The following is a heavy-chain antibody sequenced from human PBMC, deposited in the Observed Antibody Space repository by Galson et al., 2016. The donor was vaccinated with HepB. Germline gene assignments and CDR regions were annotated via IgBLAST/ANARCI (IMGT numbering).Heavy chain of an antibody. J-gene: IGHJ4*02. CDR2: ISSSGSTI. V-gene: IGHV3-11*01. D-gene: IGHD2-21*01. CDR1: GFTFTDHY. CDR3: AKDIPDCVGSFCFMDS. Sequence: SLRLSCAASGFTFTDHYMSWIRQTPVKGLEWVSYISSSGSTIYYADSVKGRFTISRDNYKNTVSLQMNGLSAEDSALYYCAKDIPDCVGSFCFMDSWGQGTLVTVSS.